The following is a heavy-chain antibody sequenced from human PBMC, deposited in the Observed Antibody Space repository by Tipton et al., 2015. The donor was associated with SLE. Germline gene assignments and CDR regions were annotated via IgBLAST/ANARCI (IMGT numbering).Heavy chain of an antibody. CDR1: GGSVSSGSYC. CDR2: IYYSGST. J-gene: IGHJ6*02. CDR3: ARDSVAGSGMDV. Sequence: TLSLTCTVSGGSVSSGSYCWSWIRQPPGKGLEWIGYIYYSGSTNYNPSLKSRVTISVDTSKNQFSLKLSSVTAADTAVYYCARDSVAGSGMDVWGQGTTVTVSS. V-gene: IGHV4-61*01. D-gene: IGHD6-19*01.